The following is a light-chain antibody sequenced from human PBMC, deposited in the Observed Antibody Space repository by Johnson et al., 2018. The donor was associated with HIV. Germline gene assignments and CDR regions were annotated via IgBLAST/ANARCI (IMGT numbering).Light chain of an antibody. J-gene: IGLJ1*01. V-gene: IGLV1-51*01. CDR2: DNN. Sequence: QSILTQPPSVSAAPGQKVTISCSGSSSNIGNNYVSWYQHLPGTAPQLLIYDNNKRPSGIPDRFSGSKSGTSATLGITGLPTGDEADYYCGTWDSNLSAVFGTGTKVTVL. CDR3: GTWDSNLSAV. CDR1: SSNIGNNY.